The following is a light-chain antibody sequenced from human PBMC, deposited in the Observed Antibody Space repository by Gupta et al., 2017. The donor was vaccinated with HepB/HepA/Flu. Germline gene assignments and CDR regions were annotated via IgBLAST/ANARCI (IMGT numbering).Light chain of an antibody. CDR3: NSYTSSSTFV. Sequence: QPASVSGSPGQSITISCTGTSSDVGGYNYVSWHQQHPGKAPKLMICDVSNRPSGVSNRFSGSKSGNTASLTISGLQAEDEADYYCNSYTSSSTFVFGTGTKVTVL. CDR1: SSDVGGYNY. J-gene: IGLJ1*01. CDR2: DVS. V-gene: IGLV2-14*03.